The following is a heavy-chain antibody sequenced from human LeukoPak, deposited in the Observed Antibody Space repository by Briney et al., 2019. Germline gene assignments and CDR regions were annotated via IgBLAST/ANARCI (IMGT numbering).Heavy chain of an antibody. CDR1: GGSISSSSYY. CDR3: ARDRTIFGVVRSY. CDR2: IYYSGST. J-gene: IGHJ4*02. D-gene: IGHD3-3*01. Sequence: PSETLSLTCTVSGGSISSSSYYWGWIRQPPGKGLEWIGSIYYSGSTYYNPSLKSRVTISVDTSKNQFSLKLSSVTAADTAVYYCARDRTIFGVVRSYWGQGTLVTVSS. V-gene: IGHV4-39*07.